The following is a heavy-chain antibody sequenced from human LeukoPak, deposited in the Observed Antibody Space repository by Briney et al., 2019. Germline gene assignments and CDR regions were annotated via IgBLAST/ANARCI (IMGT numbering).Heavy chain of an antibody. CDR3: ASLHTSKYYDFWGGTYYFDY. Sequence: GGSLRLSCAASGFTVSSNYMSWVRQAPGKGLEWVSVIYSGGSTYYADSVKGRFTISRDNSKNTLYLQMNSLRAEDTAVYYCASLHTSKYYDFWGGTYYFDYWGQGTLVTVSS. V-gene: IGHV3-53*01. D-gene: IGHD3-3*01. CDR2: IYSGGST. J-gene: IGHJ4*02. CDR1: GFTVSSNY.